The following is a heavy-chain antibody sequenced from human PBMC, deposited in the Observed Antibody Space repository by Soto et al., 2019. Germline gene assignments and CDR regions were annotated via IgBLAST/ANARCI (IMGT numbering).Heavy chain of an antibody. CDR1: GASISGFY. CDR3: VRDGTKTLRDWFDP. Sequence: SETLSLTFTVSGASISGFYWSWIRKSAVKGLEWIGRIYATGTTDYNPSLKSRVMMSVDTSKKQFSLKLRSVTAADTAVYYCVRDGTKTLRDWFDPWGQG. J-gene: IGHJ5*02. CDR2: IYATGTT. V-gene: IGHV4-4*07. D-gene: IGHD1-1*01.